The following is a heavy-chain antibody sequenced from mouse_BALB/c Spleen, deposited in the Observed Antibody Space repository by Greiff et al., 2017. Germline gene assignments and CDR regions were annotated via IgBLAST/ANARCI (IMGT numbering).Heavy chain of an antibody. J-gene: IGHJ3*01. D-gene: IGHD2-3*01. CDR2: ILPGSGST. CDR3: ASLGWLLQDWFAY. V-gene: IGHV1-9*01. CDR1: GYTFSSYW. Sequence: VQLQQSGAELMKPGASVKISCKATGYTFSSYWIEWVKQRPGHGLEWIGEILPGSGSTNYNEKFKGKATFTADTSSNTAYMQLSSLTSEDTAMYYCASLGWLLQDWFAYWGQGTLVTVSA.